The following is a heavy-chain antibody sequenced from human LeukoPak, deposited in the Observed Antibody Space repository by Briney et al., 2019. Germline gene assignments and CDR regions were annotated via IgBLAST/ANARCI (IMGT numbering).Heavy chain of an antibody. J-gene: IGHJ4*02. D-gene: IGHD3-22*01. CDR3: ATVGLFGDDSRAFDY. CDR1: GYTLTELS. CDR2: FDPEDGET. Sequence: ASVKVSCKVSGYTLTELSMHWVRQAPGKGLEWMGGFDPEDGETIYAQKFQDRVTMTEDTSTDTAYMELSSLRSEDTAVYYCATVGLFGDDSRAFDYWGQGTLVTVSS. V-gene: IGHV1-24*01.